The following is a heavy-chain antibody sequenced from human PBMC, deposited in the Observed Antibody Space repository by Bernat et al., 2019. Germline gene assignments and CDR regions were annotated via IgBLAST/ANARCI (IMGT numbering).Heavy chain of an antibody. V-gene: IGHV3-74*01. D-gene: IGHD5-12*01. Sequence: EVQLVESGGGLVQPGGSLRLSCAASGLTLSSYWMHWVRQAPGKGPVWASRINGDGSDTSYADSVKGRFTISRDNAKNTLYLQMNSLRVEDTAVYYCVREVATSFDFWGQGALVTVSS. CDR2: INGDGSDT. CDR3: VREVATSFDF. J-gene: IGHJ4*02. CDR1: GLTLSSYW.